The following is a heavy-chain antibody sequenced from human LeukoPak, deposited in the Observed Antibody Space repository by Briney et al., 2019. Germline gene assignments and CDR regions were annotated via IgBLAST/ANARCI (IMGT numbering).Heavy chain of an antibody. D-gene: IGHD1-26*01. CDR2: IHSSGST. J-gene: IGHJ4*02. CDR1: GFSITTYY. Sequence: TSETLSLTCTVSGFSITTYYWSWIRQSPGNGLEWIGLIHSSGSTTYNPSLKSRVTISVDTSKNQFSLHLSSVTAADPAVYYCARDIREVGESHYFDYWGQGTLVTVTS. V-gene: IGHV4-59*01. CDR3: ARDIREVGESHYFDY.